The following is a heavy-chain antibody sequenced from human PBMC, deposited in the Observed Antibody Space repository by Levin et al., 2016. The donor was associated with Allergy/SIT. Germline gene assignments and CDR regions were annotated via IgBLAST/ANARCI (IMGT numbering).Heavy chain of an antibody. Sequence: WIRQPPGKGLEWLGYAYDRGRTSYNPSLKSRLTISVDTSKNQVSLKLTSVTAADTAIYYCARDIDDCSSTSCPKLDPWGQGTLVTVSS. CDR3: ARDIDDCSSTSCPKLDP. J-gene: IGHJ5*02. CDR2: AYDRGRT. V-gene: IGHV4-59*12. D-gene: IGHD2-2*01.